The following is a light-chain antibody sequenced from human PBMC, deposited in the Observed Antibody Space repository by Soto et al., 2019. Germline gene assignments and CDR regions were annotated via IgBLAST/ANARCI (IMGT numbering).Light chain of an antibody. CDR3: QQYGSSLLT. CDR1: QSVSSSY. Sequence: EIVLTQSPGTLSLSPGERATLSCRASQSVSSSYFAWYQHKPGQAPRRLIYGASSRATGIPDRFSGSGSGTDFTLTISRLEPEDFAVYYCQQYGSSLLTFGQGTKVEIK. V-gene: IGKV3-20*01. CDR2: GAS. J-gene: IGKJ1*01.